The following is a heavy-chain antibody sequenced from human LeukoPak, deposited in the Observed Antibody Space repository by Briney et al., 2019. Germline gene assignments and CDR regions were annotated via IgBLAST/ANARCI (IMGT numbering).Heavy chain of an antibody. CDR2: IWYDGSNK. J-gene: IGHJ6*02. D-gene: IGHD2-2*02. CDR1: GFIFSSYG. V-gene: IGHV3-30*02. CDR3: ARKRYCSSTSCYSALYYYGMDV. Sequence: PGGSLRLSCAASGFIFSSYGMHWVRQAPGKGLEWVAIIWYDGSNKYYADSVKGRFTISRDNSKNTLYLQMNSLRAEDTAVYYCARKRYCSSTSCYSALYYYGMDVWGQGTTVTVSS.